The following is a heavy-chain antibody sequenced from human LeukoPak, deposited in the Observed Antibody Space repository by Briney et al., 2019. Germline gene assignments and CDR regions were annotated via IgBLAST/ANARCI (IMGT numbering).Heavy chain of an antibody. V-gene: IGHV3-23*01. CDR3: TKESDYSNAAPEWGFDS. Sequence: PGGSLRLSCVASGFAFSRYAMSWVRQAPGKGLEWVSGISGSSSHTADAESVKGRFIILRDNSRNTLYRQMYSLRADDTAVYYCTKESDYSNAAPEWGFDSWGQGTLVTVSS. J-gene: IGHJ4*02. D-gene: IGHD4-11*01. CDR1: GFAFSRYA. CDR2: ISGSSSHT.